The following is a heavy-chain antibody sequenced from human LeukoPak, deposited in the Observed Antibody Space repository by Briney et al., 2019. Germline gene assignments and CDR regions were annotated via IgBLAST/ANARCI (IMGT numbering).Heavy chain of an antibody. D-gene: IGHD6-6*01. V-gene: IGHV1-8*01. J-gene: IGHJ4*02. Sequence: ASVKVSCKASGYTFTSYDINWVRQATGQGLEWMGWMNPNSGNTGYAQKFQGRVTMTRDTSISTAYMELSRLRSDDTAVYYCARGSRIAARPTASSDYWGQGTLVTVSS. CDR1: GYTFTSYD. CDR3: ARGSRIAARPTASSDY. CDR2: MNPNSGNT.